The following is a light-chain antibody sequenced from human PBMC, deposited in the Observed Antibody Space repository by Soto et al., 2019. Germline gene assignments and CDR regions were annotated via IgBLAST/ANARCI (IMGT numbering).Light chain of an antibody. CDR3: QQYGSSGGLT. CDR2: GAS. J-gene: IGKJ4*01. V-gene: IGKV3-20*01. CDR1: QSVSSSY. Sequence: EIVLTQSPGTLSLSPGERATLSCRASQSVSSSYLAWYQQKPGQAPRLLIYGASSRATCIPDRFSGSGSGTDFTLTISRLEPDDFAVYYCQQYGSSGGLTFGGGTKVEIK.